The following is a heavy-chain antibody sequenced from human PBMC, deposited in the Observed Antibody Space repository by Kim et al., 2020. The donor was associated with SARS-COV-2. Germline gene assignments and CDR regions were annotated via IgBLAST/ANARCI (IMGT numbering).Heavy chain of an antibody. CDR1: GGSISSGSHH. CDR2: MSYSGHT. D-gene: IGHD2-15*01. CDR3: ARDCSIVFVVDAYGMDV. Sequence: SETLSLTCTVSGGSISSGSHHWAWIRQPPGRGLEWIGSMSYSGHTHYNPSLRSRVTLSVDSSRNQVSLKLNSVTAADTAVYYCARDCSIVFVVDAYGMDVWGQGTTVIVSS. V-gene: IGHV4-39*07. J-gene: IGHJ6*02.